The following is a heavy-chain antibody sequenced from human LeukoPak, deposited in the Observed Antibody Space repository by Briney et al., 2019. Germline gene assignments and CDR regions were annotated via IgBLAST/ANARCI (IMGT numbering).Heavy chain of an antibody. CDR3: ARSHSKPNPYYYYDSSGYGAIGD. CDR2: ISYDGSNK. D-gene: IGHD3-22*01. J-gene: IGHJ4*02. CDR1: GFTFSSYA. V-gene: IGHV3-30*04. Sequence: GGSLRLSCAASGFTFSSYAMHWVRQAPGKGLEWVAVISYDGSNKYYADSVKGRFTISRDNSKNTLYLQMNSLRAEDTAVYYCARSHSKPNPYYYYDSSGYGAIGDWGQGTLVTVSS.